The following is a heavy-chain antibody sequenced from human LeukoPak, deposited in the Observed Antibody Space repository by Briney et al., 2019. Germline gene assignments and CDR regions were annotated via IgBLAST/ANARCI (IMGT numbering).Heavy chain of an antibody. CDR1: GVSISSGGYY. CDR3: ARVGYCSSTSCFAAMDV. CDR2: IYYSGST. V-gene: IGHV4-31*02. J-gene: IGHJ6*02. Sequence: PSETLALTWTVSGVSISSGGYYWSWIRPHPGKGLEWSGYIYYSGSTYYNPSLKSRVTIPVDTSKNQFSLKLSSVTAADTAVYYCARVGYCSSTSCFAAMDVWGQGTTVTVSS. D-gene: IGHD2-2*01.